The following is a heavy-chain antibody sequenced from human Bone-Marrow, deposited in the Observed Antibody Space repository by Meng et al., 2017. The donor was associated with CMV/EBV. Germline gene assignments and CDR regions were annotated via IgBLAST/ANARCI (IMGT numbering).Heavy chain of an antibody. V-gene: IGHV3-21*01. CDR3: ARDFLGYCSSTSCLSGYYYYYGMDV. D-gene: IGHD2-2*03. J-gene: IGHJ6*02. CDR1: GFTFSSYS. Sequence: GESLKISCAASGFTFSSYSMNWVRQAPGKGLEWVSSISSSSSYIYYADSVKGRFTISRDNAKNSLYLQMNSLRAEDTAVYYCARDFLGYCSSTSCLSGYYYYYGMDVWGQGTTVTVSS. CDR2: ISSSSSYI.